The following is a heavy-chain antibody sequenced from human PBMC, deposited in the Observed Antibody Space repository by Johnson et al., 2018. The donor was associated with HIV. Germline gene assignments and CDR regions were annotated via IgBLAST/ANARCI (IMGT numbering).Heavy chain of an antibody. D-gene: IGHD1-7*01. V-gene: IGHV3-66*04. CDR3: ARHGLGTPTHRAFDV. CDR1: GFTVSSNY. Sequence: VQLVESGGGVVRPGGSLRLSCAASGFTVSSNYMSWVRQAPGKGLEWVSVIYCGGSTPHSGSARGRFTVSRDNSKNTLYLQMSSLRAEDTALYYCARHGLGTPTHRAFDVWGQGTVVAVSS. J-gene: IGHJ3*01. CDR2: IYCGGST.